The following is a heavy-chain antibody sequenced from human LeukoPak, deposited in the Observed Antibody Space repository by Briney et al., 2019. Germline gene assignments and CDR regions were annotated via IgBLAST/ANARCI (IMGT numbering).Heavy chain of an antibody. Sequence: GGSLRLSCEASGFTFGSYGMQWDRQAPGKGLEWVALISYDGSNKYYADSVKGRFTISRDNSKNTLYLQMNSLRAEDPAVYYSVFDWLLKWDVWGQGTTVTVSS. D-gene: IGHD3-9*01. CDR1: GFTFGSYG. V-gene: IGHV3-30*03. CDR3: VFDWLLKWDV. CDR2: ISYDGSNK. J-gene: IGHJ6*02.